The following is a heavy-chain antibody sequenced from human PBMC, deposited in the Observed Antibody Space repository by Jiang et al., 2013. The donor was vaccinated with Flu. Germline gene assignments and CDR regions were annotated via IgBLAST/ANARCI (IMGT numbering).Heavy chain of an antibody. J-gene: IGHJ4*02. Sequence: KSRVTISVDTSKNQFSLKLSSVTAADTAVYYCARDSGHYYDSSGYYLPYFDYWGQGTLVTVSS. CDR3: ARDSGHYYDSSGYYLPYFDY. V-gene: IGHV4-34*01. D-gene: IGHD3-22*01.